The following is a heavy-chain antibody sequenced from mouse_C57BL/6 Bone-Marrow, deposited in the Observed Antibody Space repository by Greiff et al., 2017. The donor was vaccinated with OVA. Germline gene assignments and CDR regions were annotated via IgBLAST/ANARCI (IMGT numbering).Heavy chain of an antibody. CDR1: GYTFTSYW. V-gene: IGHV1-69*01. D-gene: IGHD2-12*01. Sequence: QVQLQQPGAELVMPGASVKLSCKASGYTFTSYWMPWVQQRPGQGLEWIGEIDPSDSYPNYPQTFKGQSTLTVDKSSSTAYMQRRSLTSEESAVYDCARGQYDRFDYWGQGTTITVSS. J-gene: IGHJ2*01. CDR2: IDPSDSYP. CDR3: ARGQYDRFDY.